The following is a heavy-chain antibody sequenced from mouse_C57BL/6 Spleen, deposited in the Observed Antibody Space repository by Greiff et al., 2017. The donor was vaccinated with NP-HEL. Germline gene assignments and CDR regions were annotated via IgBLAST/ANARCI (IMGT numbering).Heavy chain of an antibody. CDR1: GYTFTSYW. CDR3: ASAAQATSYAMDY. CDR2: IDPSDSYT. Sequence: VQLQQSGAELVMPGASVKLSCKASGYTFTSYWMHWVKQRPGQGLEWIGEIDPSDSYTNYNQKFKGKSTLTVDKSSSTAYMQLSSLTSEDSAVYYCASAAQATSYAMDYWGQGTSVTVSS. J-gene: IGHJ4*01. D-gene: IGHD3-2*02. V-gene: IGHV1-69*01.